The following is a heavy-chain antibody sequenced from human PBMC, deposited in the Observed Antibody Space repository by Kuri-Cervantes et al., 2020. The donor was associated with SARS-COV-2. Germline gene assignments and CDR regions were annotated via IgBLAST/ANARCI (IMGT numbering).Heavy chain of an antibody. CDR2: ISSSSYI. Sequence: GESLIICCAASGFTFSSYSMNWVRQAPGKGLEWVSSISSSSYIYYADSVKGRFTIFRDNAKNSLYLQMNSLRAEDTAVYYCARGGATIFVERGGLDYWGQGTLVTVSS. CDR3: ARGGATIFVERGGLDY. D-gene: IGHD3-3*01. J-gene: IGHJ4*02. V-gene: IGHV3-21*01. CDR1: GFTFSSYS.